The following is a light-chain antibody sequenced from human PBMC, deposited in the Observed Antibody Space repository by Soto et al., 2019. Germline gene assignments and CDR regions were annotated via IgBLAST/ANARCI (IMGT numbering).Light chain of an antibody. J-gene: IGLJ2*01. V-gene: IGLV2-14*03. CDR3: SSYTSSSTLVV. Sequence: QSALTQPASVSGSPGQSITISCAGTSSDVGGYNYVSWYQHPPGKAPKLMIYDVSNRPSGVSNRFSGSKSGSTASLTISGLQAEDEADYWCSSYTSSSTLVVFGGGTQLTVL. CDR2: DVS. CDR1: SSDVGGYNY.